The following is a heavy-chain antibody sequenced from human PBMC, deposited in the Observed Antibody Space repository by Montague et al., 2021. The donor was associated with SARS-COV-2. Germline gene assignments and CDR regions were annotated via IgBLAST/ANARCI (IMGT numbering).Heavy chain of an antibody. J-gene: IGHJ6*02. V-gene: IGHV4-61*01. CDR1: GGSVSSGSYY. CDR2: IYYSGST. D-gene: IGHD3-3*01. Sequence: SETLSLTCIVSGGSVSSGSYYWSWIRQPPGKGLEWIGYIYYSGSTNYNPSLKSRVTISVDTSKNQFSLKLSSVTAAGTAVYYCARDPWRITIFGVVTRYGMDVWGQGTTVIVSS. CDR3: ARDPWRITIFGVVTRYGMDV.